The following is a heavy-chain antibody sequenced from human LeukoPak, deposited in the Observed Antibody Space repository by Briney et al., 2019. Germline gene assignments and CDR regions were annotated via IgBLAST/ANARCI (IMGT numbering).Heavy chain of an antibody. CDR2: MNPYSGNT. Sequence: GASLKVSCKTSGDTFTTYDINWVRQAPGQGPEWMGWMNPYSGNTGYAQKFQGRVAMTRDTSISTAYMELSSLRSEDTAVYYCARDPGDRVEPPDYWGQGTLVTVSS. D-gene: IGHD7-27*01. J-gene: IGHJ4*02. CDR3: ARDPGDRVEPPDY. CDR1: GDTFTTYD. V-gene: IGHV1-8*01.